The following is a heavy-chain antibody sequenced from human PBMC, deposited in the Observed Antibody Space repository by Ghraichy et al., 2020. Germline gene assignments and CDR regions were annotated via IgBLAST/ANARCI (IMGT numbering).Heavy chain of an antibody. D-gene: IGHD1-1*01. V-gene: IGHV3-7*03. CDR1: GFTFSNYW. CDR2: IKPDGSVR. Sequence: GESLNISCAASGFTFSNYWMSWVRQAPGKGLEWVANIKPDGSVRFYVDSVKGRFTISRDNAKNSLYLQMNSLRAEDTAVYYCATPGGIHWNDGYFDYWGQGTQVTVSS. CDR3: ATPGGIHWNDGYFDY. J-gene: IGHJ4*01.